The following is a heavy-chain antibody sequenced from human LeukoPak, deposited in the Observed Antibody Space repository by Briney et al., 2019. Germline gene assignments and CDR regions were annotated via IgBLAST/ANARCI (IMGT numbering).Heavy chain of an antibody. Sequence: GGSLRLSCAASGFTFSSYGMHWVRQAPGKGLEWVAVIWYDGSNKYYADSVKGRFTISRDNSKHTLYLQMNSLRAEDTAVYYCARDGRVQQLGDYWGQGTLVTVSS. CDR1: GFTFSSYG. J-gene: IGHJ4*02. CDR3: ARDGRVQQLGDY. CDR2: IWYDGSNK. D-gene: IGHD6-13*01. V-gene: IGHV3-33*01.